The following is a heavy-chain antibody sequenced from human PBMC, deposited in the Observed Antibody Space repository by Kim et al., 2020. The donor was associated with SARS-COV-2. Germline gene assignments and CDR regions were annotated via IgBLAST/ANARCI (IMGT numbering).Heavy chain of an antibody. CDR2: IYPGDSDT. D-gene: IGHD6-13*01. Sequence: GESLKISCKGSGYSFSSYWIGWVRQMPGKGLEWVGIIYPGDSDTRYSPSFQGQVTISADKYLNTAYLQWSSLKASDTAMYFCARNLIHTSTWYFFDYWGQGALVTVS. V-gene: IGHV5-51*01. J-gene: IGHJ4*02. CDR1: GYSFSSYW. CDR3: ARNLIHTSTWYFFDY.